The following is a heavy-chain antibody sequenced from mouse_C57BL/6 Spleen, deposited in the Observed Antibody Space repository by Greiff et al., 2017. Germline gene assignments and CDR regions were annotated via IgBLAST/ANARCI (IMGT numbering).Heavy chain of an antibody. D-gene: IGHD1-1*01. CDR2: INPGSGGT. J-gene: IGHJ3*01. CDR1: GYAFTNYL. V-gene: IGHV1-54*01. Sequence: VQLQQSGAELVRPGTSVKVSCKASGYAFTNYLIEWVKQRPGQGLEWIGVINPGSGGTNYNEKFKGKATLTADKSSSTAYMQLSSLTSEDSAVYFCARCEGDYYGSSSFAYWGQGTLVTVSA. CDR3: ARCEGDYYGSSSFAY.